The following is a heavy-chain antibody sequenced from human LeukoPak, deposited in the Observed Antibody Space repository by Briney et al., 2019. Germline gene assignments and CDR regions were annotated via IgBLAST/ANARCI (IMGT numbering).Heavy chain of an antibody. CDR1: GFTFSSYE. CDR2: ISGSGGST. Sequence: GGSLRLSCAASGFTFSSYEMNWVRQAPGKGLEWVSAISGSGGSTYYADSVKGRFTIPRDNSKNTLYLQMNSLRAEDTAVYYCAKDHSPSSGWYFDYWGQGTLVTVSS. CDR3: AKDHSPSSGWYFDY. D-gene: IGHD6-19*01. J-gene: IGHJ4*02. V-gene: IGHV3-23*01.